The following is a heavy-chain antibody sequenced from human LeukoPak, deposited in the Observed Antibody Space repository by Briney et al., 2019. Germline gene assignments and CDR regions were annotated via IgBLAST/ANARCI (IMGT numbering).Heavy chain of an antibody. J-gene: IGHJ4*02. CDR1: GFTFSSYG. V-gene: IGHV3-23*01. Sequence: GGSLRLSCAASGFTFSSYGMSWVRQAPGKGLEWVSAISGSGGSTYYADSVKGRFTISRDNSKNTLYLQMNSLRAEDTAVYYCAKRGDYEDDYFDYWGQGTLVTVSS. CDR2: ISGSGGST. D-gene: IGHD4-17*01. CDR3: AKRGDYEDDYFDY.